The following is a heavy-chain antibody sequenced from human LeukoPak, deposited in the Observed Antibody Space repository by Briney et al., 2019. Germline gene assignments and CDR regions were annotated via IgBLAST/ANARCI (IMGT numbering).Heavy chain of an antibody. Sequence: PSETLSLTCAVYGGSFSGYYWSWIRQPPGKGLEWIGEINHSGSTNYNPSLKSRVTISVDTSKNQFSLKLSSVTAADTAVYYCVKDLRFFDYWGQGTLVTVSS. J-gene: IGHJ4*02. CDR3: VKDLRFFDY. D-gene: IGHD4-17*01. CDR2: INHSGST. V-gene: IGHV4-34*01. CDR1: GGSFSGYY.